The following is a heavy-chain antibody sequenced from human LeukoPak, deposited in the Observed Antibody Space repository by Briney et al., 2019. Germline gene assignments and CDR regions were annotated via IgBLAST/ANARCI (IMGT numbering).Heavy chain of an antibody. D-gene: IGHD1-26*01. V-gene: IGHV3-74*01. CDR3: ARQGTVGEFDY. Sequence: GGSLRLSCAASGFTFSGHWMHWVRQAPGKGLVWVSRIISDGSMTNYADSVKGRFTISRDNAKNTLYVQMNSLRAEDSAVYYCARQGTVGEFDYWGQGTLVTVSS. CDR1: GFTFSGHW. J-gene: IGHJ4*02. CDR2: IISDGSMT.